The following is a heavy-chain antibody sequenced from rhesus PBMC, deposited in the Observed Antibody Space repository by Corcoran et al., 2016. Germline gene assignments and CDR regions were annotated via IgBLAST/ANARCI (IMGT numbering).Heavy chain of an antibody. Sequence: QVQLQESGPGLVKPSETLSLTCAVSGGSFSSYWWSWIRQPPGKGLERIGEINGNSASTNYNPSLKSRVTISKDASKSQFALKLSSVTAADTAVYYCARLGAFDCWGQGVLVTVSS. J-gene: IGHJ4*01. CDR1: GGSFSSYW. CDR3: ARLGAFDC. V-gene: IGHV4-80*01. CDR2: INGNSAST.